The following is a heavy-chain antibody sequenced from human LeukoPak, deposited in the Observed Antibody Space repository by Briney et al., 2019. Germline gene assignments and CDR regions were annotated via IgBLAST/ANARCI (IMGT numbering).Heavy chain of an antibody. CDR3: AREGYCSGGSCYSRWFDP. D-gene: IGHD2-15*01. CDR1: GSTFSSYA. Sequence: SVKVSCKASGSTFSSYAISWVRQAPGQGLEWMGGIIPIFGTANYAQKFQGRVTITADESTSTAYMELSSLRSEDTAVYYCAREGYCSGGSCYSRWFDPWGQGTLVTVSS. CDR2: IIPIFGTA. V-gene: IGHV1-69*13. J-gene: IGHJ5*02.